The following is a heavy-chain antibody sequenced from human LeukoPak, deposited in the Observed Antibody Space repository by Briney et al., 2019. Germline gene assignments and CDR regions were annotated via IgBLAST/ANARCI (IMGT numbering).Heavy chain of an antibody. J-gene: IGHJ6*03. D-gene: IGHD6-19*01. Sequence: PSETLSLTCAVYGGSFSGYYWSWIRQPPGKWLEWIGEINHSGSTNYNPSLKSRVTISVDTSKNQFSLKLSSVTAADTAVYYCARVSGWHYYYYYMDVWGKGTTVTVSS. V-gene: IGHV4-34*01. CDR2: INHSGST. CDR1: GGSFSGYY. CDR3: ARVSGWHYYYYYMDV.